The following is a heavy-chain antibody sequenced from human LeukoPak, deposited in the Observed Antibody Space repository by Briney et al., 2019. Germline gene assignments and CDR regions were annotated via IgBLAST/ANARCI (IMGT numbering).Heavy chain of an antibody. CDR3: AKDSGYCTNGVCYMTGWFDP. V-gene: IGHV3-30*18. CDR1: GFTFSSYG. D-gene: IGHD2-8*01. Sequence: TGGSLRLSCAASGFTFSSYGMHWVRQAPGKGLEWAAVISYDGSNKYYADSVKGRFTISRDNSKNTLYLQMNSLRAEDTAVYYCAKDSGYCTNGVCYMTGWFDPWGQGTLVTVSS. J-gene: IGHJ5*02. CDR2: ISYDGSNK.